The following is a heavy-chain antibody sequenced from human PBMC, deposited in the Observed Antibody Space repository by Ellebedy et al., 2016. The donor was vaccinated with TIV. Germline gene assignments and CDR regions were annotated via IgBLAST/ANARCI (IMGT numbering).Heavy chain of an antibody. CDR1: GFTFTSSA. CDR3: EAEYSSSSQGDDAFDI. J-gene: IGHJ3*02. V-gene: IGHV1-58*01. CDR2: IVVGSGNT. Sequence: ASVQVSCKASGFTFTSSAVQWVRQARGQRLEWIGWIVVGSGNTNYAQKFQERVTITRDMSTSTAYMELSSLRSEDTAVYYCEAEYSSSSQGDDAFDIWGQGTMVTVSS. D-gene: IGHD6-6*01.